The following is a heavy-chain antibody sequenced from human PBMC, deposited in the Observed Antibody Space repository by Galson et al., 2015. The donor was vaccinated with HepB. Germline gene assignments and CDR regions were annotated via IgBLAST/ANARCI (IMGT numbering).Heavy chain of an antibody. J-gene: IGHJ2*01. CDR2: VYSGGST. Sequence: SLRLSCAASGFTVSSNYMSWVRQAPGKGLEWVSVVYSGGSTYYADSVKGRFTISRDNSKNTLYLQMNSLRAEDTAVYYCARIGGPPARDFDLWGRGTLVTVSS. V-gene: IGHV3-53*01. CDR3: ARIGGPPARDFDL. CDR1: GFTVSSNY. D-gene: IGHD4-23*01.